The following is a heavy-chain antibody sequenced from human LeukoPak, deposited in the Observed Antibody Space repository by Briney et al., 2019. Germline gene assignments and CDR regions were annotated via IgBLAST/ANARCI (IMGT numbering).Heavy chain of an antibody. D-gene: IGHD3-9*01. Sequence: ASVKVSCKASGYTFTIYDINWVRQATGQGLEWMGWMNPNSGNTGYAQKFQGRVTMTRNTSISTAYMELSSLRSEDTAVYYCATTALYYDILTGDPLDYWGQGTLVTVSS. CDR2: MNPNSGNT. V-gene: IGHV1-8*01. CDR3: ATTALYYDILTGDPLDY. J-gene: IGHJ4*02. CDR1: GYTFTIYD.